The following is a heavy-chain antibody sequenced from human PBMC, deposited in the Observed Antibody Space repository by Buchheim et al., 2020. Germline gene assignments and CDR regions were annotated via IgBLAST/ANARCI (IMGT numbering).Heavy chain of an antibody. D-gene: IGHD3-16*01. J-gene: IGHJ1*01. CDR3: VRATEGWMGDFQH. V-gene: IGHV3-21*01. Sequence: EVQLVESGGGLVKPGGSLRLSCAASGFTFSDFSMDWVRQTPEKGLEWVSSISKSDNYRYYADSVKGRLTISRDNPKHSLSFQMNSQRVEDAAVYYCVRATEGWMGDFQHWGQGTL. CDR2: ISKSDNYR. CDR1: GFTFSDFS.